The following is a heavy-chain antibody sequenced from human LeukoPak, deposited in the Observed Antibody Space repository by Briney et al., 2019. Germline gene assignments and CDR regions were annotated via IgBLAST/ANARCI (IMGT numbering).Heavy chain of an antibody. Sequence: GGSLRLPCAASRFTFSSYAMSWVRQAPGRGLEWVSTISGGGGSTYYSDSVRGRFTISRDNSKNTLYLQMNSLRAEDTAVYYCAKSYYGSGSSDYWGQGTLVTVSS. CDR2: ISGGGGST. D-gene: IGHD3-10*01. CDR3: AKSYYGSGSSDY. J-gene: IGHJ4*02. CDR1: RFTFSSYA. V-gene: IGHV3-23*01.